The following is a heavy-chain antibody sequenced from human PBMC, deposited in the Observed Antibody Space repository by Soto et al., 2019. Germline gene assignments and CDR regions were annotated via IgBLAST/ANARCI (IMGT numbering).Heavy chain of an antibody. Sequence: QVQLVQSGAEVKKPGASVKVSCKASGYTFTSYYMHWVRQAPGQGLEWMGIINPSGGSTSYAQKFQGRVTMTRDTSTSTVYMELSSLRSEDTAVYYCARLGYYGSGSQIYYYYGMDVWGQGTTVTVSS. D-gene: IGHD3-10*01. V-gene: IGHV1-46*03. CDR1: GYTFTSYY. CDR2: INPSGGST. J-gene: IGHJ6*02. CDR3: ARLGYYGSGSQIYYYYGMDV.